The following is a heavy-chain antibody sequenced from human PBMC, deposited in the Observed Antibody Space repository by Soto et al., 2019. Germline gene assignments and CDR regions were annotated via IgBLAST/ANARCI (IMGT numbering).Heavy chain of an antibody. CDR1: GGSISSSSYY. V-gene: IGHV4-39*01. CDR2: IYYSGST. Sequence: PSETLSLTCTVSGGSISSSSYYWGWIRQPPGKGLEWIGSIYYSGSTYYNPSLKSRVTISVDTSKNQFSLKLSSVTAADTAVYYCARHVKVYCRSTSCLNWFDPGGQGTLVSVSS. CDR3: ARHVKVYCRSTSCLNWFDP. J-gene: IGHJ5*02. D-gene: IGHD2-2*01.